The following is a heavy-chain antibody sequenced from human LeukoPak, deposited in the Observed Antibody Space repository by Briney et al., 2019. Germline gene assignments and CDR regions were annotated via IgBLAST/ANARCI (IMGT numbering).Heavy chain of an antibody. Sequence: GGSLRLSCAASGFTFDDYAMHWVRQAPGKGLEWVSGISWNSGSIGYADSVKGRFTISRDNAKNSLYLQMISLRAEDMALYYCAKDSGIQSFDYWGQGTLVTVSS. J-gene: IGHJ4*02. V-gene: IGHV3-9*03. CDR3: AKDSGIQSFDY. CDR2: ISWNSGSI. D-gene: IGHD5-18*01. CDR1: GFTFDDYA.